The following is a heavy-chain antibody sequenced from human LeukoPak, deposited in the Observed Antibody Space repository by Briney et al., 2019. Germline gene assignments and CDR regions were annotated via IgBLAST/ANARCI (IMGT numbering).Heavy chain of an antibody. CDR3: ARGFIGYSRYYMDV. D-gene: IGHD3-22*01. J-gene: IGHJ6*03. Sequence: QPGGSLRLSCAASGFNFNTYWMSWVRQAPGRGLEWVANIKQDGSEKFYVDSLKGRFTISRDNSENSLYLQMNSLRVEDTAVYYCARGFIGYSRYYMDVWGKGTTVTISS. V-gene: IGHV3-7*01. CDR1: GFNFNTYW. CDR2: IKQDGSEK.